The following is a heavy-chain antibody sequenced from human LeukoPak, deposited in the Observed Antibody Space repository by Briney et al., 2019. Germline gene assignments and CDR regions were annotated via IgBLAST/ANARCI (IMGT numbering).Heavy chain of an antibody. CDR1: GGSFSGYY. Sequence: SETLSLTCAVYGGSFSGYYWSWIRQPPGEGLEWIGEINHSGSTNYNPSLKSRVTISVDTSKNQFSLKLSSVTAADTAVYYCARGPSLLLWFGEFRINHNWFDPWGQGTLVTVSS. V-gene: IGHV4-34*01. CDR2: INHSGST. D-gene: IGHD3-10*01. CDR3: ARGPSLLLWFGEFRINHNWFDP. J-gene: IGHJ5*02.